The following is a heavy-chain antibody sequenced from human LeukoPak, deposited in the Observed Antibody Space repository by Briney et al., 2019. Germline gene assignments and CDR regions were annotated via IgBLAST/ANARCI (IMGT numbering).Heavy chain of an antibody. D-gene: IGHD2-2*01. CDR3: ARDGTSTDDY. J-gene: IGHJ4*02. CDR1: GYTFTGYY. CDR2: INPNTGGT. Sequence: ASVKVSCKASGYTFTGYYIHWVRQAPGQGLEWMGWINPNTGGTNYAQKFQGRVTVTRDTSISTAYMELSRLRSDDTAVYYCARDGTSTDDYWGQGTLVTVSS. V-gene: IGHV1-2*02.